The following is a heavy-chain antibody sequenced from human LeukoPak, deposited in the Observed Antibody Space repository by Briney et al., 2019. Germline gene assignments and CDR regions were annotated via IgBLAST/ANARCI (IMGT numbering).Heavy chain of an antibody. CDR1: GYTFTGYY. CDR2: INPNRGGT. Sequence: GATVKVSCKASGYTFTGYYMHWVRQAPGQGLEWMGWINPNRGGTNYARKFQGRVTLPRDTSISTAYMELSRLRSDDTAVYYCARDKFPHYYFWSGVCYLDVWGKRTTVTVSS. J-gene: IGHJ6*03. V-gene: IGHV1-2*02. CDR3: ARDKFPHYYFWSGVCYLDV. D-gene: IGHD3-3*01.